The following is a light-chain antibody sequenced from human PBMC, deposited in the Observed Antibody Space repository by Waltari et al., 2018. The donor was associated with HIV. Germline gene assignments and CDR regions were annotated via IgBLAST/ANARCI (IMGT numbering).Light chain of an antibody. V-gene: IGKV1-NL1*01. J-gene: IGKJ2*01. Sequence: DIQMAQSPSSLSESVGDRVTVTCRASQAISDSLAWYQQKPGQAPKLLLSGASTLESGVPSRFSGGGSGTDYTLTISSLQPEDSATYHCQQYYTLPYTFGQGTKLEIK. CDR1: QAISDS. CDR2: GAS. CDR3: QQYYTLPYT.